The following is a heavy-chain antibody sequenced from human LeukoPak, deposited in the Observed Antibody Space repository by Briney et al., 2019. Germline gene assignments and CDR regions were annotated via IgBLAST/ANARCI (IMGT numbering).Heavy chain of an antibody. J-gene: IGHJ4*02. CDR1: EYTFTGCY. CDR2: INPNSGGT. D-gene: IGHD1-26*01. Sequence: ASVKVSCKASEYTFTGCYMHWVRQAPGQGLEWMGWINPNSGGTNYAQKFQGRVTMTRDTSISTAYMELSRLRSDDTAVYYCAREGLLSGSYNFDYWGQGTLVTVSS. V-gene: IGHV1-2*02. CDR3: AREGLLSGSYNFDY.